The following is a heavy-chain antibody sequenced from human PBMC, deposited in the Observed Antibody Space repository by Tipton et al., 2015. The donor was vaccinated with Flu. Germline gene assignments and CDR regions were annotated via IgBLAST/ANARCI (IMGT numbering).Heavy chain of an antibody. J-gene: IGHJ3*02. CDR1: GGSISSSDYY. V-gene: IGHV4-39*07. CDR2: LYFSGRT. D-gene: IGHD1-26*01. Sequence: TLSLTRSVSGGSISSSDYYWGWIRQPPGKGLEWIGSLYFSGRTYYNPSLRSRVSLSVDTSKNQISLNLSSVNAADTARYYCARVRPSDILSFHMWGQGTLVTASS. CDR3: ARVRPSDILSFHM.